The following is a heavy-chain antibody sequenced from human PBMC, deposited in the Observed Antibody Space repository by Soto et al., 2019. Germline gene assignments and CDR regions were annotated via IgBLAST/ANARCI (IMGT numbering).Heavy chain of an antibody. CDR3: ARDREDSSSSSEVDP. CDR1: GYTFTSYY. Sequence: QVQLVQSGAEVKKPGASVKVSCKASGYTFTSYYMHWVRQAPGQGLEWMGIINPSGGSTSYAQKFQGRVSMTRDTSTSTVYMELSSLRSEDTAVYYCARDREDSSSSSEVDPWGQGTLVTVSS. V-gene: IGHV1-46*01. CDR2: INPSGGST. D-gene: IGHD6-6*01. J-gene: IGHJ5*02.